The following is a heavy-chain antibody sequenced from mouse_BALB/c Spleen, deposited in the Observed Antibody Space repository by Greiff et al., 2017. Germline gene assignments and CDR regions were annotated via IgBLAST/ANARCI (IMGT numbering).Heavy chain of an antibody. CDR1: GYTFTDYW. D-gene: IGHD2-4*01. Sequence: QVQLQQPGAELVMPGASVKMSCKASGYTFTDYWMHWVKQRPGQGLEWIGAIDTSDSYTSYNQKFKGKATLTVDESSSTAYMQLSSLTSEDSAVYYCARGSTMTLYYFDYWGQGTTLTVSS. J-gene: IGHJ2*01. V-gene: IGHV1-69*01. CDR2: IDTSDSYT. CDR3: ARGSTMTLYYFDY.